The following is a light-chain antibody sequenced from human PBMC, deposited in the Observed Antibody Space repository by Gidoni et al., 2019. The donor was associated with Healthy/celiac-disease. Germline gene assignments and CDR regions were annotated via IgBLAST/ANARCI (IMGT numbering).Light chain of an antibody. V-gene: IGKV3-11*01. J-gene: IGKJ3*01. CDR2: DSS. CDR3: QQRSNWPPRVT. CDR1: QSVSSY. Sequence: SLSCRASQSVSSYLAWYQQKPGQAPRLLIYDSSNRATGIPARFSGSGSGTDFTRTISSLEPEDFAVYYCQQRSNWPPRVTFGPGTKVDIK.